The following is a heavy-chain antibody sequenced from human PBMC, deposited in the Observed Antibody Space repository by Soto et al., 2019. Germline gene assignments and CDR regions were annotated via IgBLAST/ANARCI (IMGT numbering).Heavy chain of an antibody. V-gene: IGHV3-48*01. Sequence: GGSLRLSCAASGFTFSTYNMNWVRQAPGKELEWISYITTSSSTIYYADSVKGRFTISRDNAKNSLYLQMNSLRAEDTAVYYCARRSVTTAFDIWGQGTMVTVSS. CDR3: ARRSVTTAFDI. D-gene: IGHD4-17*01. J-gene: IGHJ3*02. CDR1: GFTFSTYN. CDR2: ITTSSSTI.